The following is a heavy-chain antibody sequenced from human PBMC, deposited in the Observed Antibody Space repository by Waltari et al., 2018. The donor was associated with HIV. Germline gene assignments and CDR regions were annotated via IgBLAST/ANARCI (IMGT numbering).Heavy chain of an antibody. J-gene: IGHJ4*02. CDR2: IIPKTGGS. V-gene: IGHV1-2*02. D-gene: IGHD6-19*01. CDR3: ARDNSSGWGDFDC. Sequence: QVQLVQSGAEVNTPGASVKVSCKASGYTFTAYYVHWVRQAPGQGLEWMGWIIPKTGGSNTAQKFQGRVTMIRDTSISTAYMELSRLTADDTAVYYCARDNSSGWGDFDCWGQGTLVTVS. CDR1: GYTFTAYY.